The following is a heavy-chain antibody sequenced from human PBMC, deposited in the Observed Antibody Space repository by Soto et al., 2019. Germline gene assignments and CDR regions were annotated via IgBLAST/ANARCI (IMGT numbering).Heavy chain of an antibody. D-gene: IGHD3-22*01. J-gene: IGHJ3*02. V-gene: IGHV3-33*01. CDR1: GFTFSSYG. CDR3: ARERYYYDSSGSHDAFDI. CDR2: IWYDGSNK. Sequence: QVQLVESGGGVVQPGRSLSLSCAASGFTFSSYGMHWVRQAPGKGLEWVAVIWYDGSNKYYADSVKGRFTISRDNSKNTLYLQMNSLRAEDTAVYSCARERYYYDSSGSHDAFDIWGQGPMVTVSS.